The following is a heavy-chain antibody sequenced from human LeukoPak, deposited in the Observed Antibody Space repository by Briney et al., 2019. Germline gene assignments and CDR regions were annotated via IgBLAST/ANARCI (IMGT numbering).Heavy chain of an antibody. CDR2: IDSRSSYT. D-gene: IGHD4-23*01. Sequence: PGGSLRLSCAASGFTFSSYAMTWIRQAPGKGLEWVSYIDSRSSYTNYADSVKGRFTISRDNAKNSLYLQMNSLRAEDTAVYYCARPFRVGTSPAGYWGQGTLVTVSS. J-gene: IGHJ4*02. CDR1: GFTFSSYA. V-gene: IGHV3-11*03. CDR3: ARPFRVGTSPAGY.